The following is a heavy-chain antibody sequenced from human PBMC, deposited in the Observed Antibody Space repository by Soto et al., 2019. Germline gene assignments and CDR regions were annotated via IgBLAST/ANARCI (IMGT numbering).Heavy chain of an antibody. D-gene: IGHD3-22*01. V-gene: IGHV4-39*01. Sequence: PSETLSLTCTVSGGSISSSSYYWGWIRQPPGKGLEWIGSIYYSGSTYYNPSLKGRVTISVDTSKNQFSLKLSSVTAADTAVYYCARGYYYDSSGYLSYYYYGMDVWGQGTTVTAP. J-gene: IGHJ6*02. CDR3: ARGYYYDSSGYLSYYYYGMDV. CDR2: IYYSGST. CDR1: GGSISSSSYY.